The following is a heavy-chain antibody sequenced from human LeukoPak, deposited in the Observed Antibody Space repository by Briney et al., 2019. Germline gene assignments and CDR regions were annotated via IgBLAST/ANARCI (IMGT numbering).Heavy chain of an antibody. CDR2: IKEDGSAR. V-gene: IGHV3-7*01. J-gene: IGHJ4*02. Sequence: PGGSLRLSCEVSGFTFSNFWMTWVRQAPGKGLEWVANIKEDGSARYYVDSLKGRFTLSRDNARNVLYLQMKYVGVDDTAVYYCARAGMTGTPDYWGQGTLVTVSS. CDR3: ARAGMTGTPDY. D-gene: IGHD3-9*01. CDR1: GFTFSNFW.